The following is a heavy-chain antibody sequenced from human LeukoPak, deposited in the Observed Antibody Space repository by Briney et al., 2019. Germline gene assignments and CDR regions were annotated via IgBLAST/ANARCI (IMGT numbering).Heavy chain of an antibody. J-gene: IGHJ4*02. CDR3: ARSASSHSSSSPFDY. Sequence: SETPSLTCTVSGGSISSYYWSWIRQPPGKGLEWIGYIHYSGSTNYNPSLKSRVTLSVDTSKNQFSLKLSSVTAADTAVYYCARSASSHSSSSPFDYWGQGTLVTVSS. CDR1: GGSISSYY. D-gene: IGHD6-6*01. V-gene: IGHV4-59*08. CDR2: IHYSGST.